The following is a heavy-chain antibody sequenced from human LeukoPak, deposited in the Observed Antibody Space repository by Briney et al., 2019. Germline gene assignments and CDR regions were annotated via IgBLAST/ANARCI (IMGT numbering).Heavy chain of an antibody. V-gene: IGHV3-30*04. J-gene: IGHJ4*02. Sequence: GGSLRLSCAASGFTFSSYAMHWVRQAPGKGLEWVAVISYDGSNKYYADSVKGRFTISRDNAKNSLYLQMNSLRAEDTAVYYCAKDRRRGYSYGPYYFDYWGQGTLVTVSS. CDR3: AKDRRRGYSYGPYYFDY. CDR2: ISYDGSNK. CDR1: GFTFSSYA. D-gene: IGHD5-18*01.